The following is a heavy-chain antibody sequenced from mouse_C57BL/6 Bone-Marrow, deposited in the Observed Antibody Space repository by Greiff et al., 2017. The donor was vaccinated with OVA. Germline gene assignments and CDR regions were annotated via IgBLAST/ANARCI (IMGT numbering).Heavy chain of an antibody. V-gene: IGHV1-19*01. Sequence: VQLKESGPVLVKPGASVKMSCKASGYTFTDYYMNWVKQSHGKSLEWIGVINPYNGGTSYNQKFKGKATLTVDKSSSTAYMELNSLTSEDSAVYYCARVADYGPFDYWGQGTTLTVSS. CDR2: INPYNGGT. CDR1: GYTFTDYY. D-gene: IGHD1-1*01. J-gene: IGHJ2*01. CDR3: ARVADYGPFDY.